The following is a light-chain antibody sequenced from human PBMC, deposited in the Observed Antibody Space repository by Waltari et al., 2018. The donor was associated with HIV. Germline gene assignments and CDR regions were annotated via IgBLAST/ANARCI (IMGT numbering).Light chain of an antibody. CDR3: QQYDSYLGWT. Sequence: DIQMTQSPSTLCASLGDLVTITCRASQGISGRLAWYKQKPGKVTSLLMSMPSSLQTGVSSRFVGSGSGTEFTLTITSLQPDDFATYYCQQYDSYLGWTFGQGTKVDIK. J-gene: IGKJ1*01. CDR2: MPS. CDR1: QGISGR. V-gene: IGKV1-5*03.